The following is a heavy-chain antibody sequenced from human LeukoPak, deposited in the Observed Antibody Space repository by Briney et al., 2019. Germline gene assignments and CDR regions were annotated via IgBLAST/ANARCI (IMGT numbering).Heavy chain of an antibody. D-gene: IGHD2-21*01. V-gene: IGHV1-3*01. CDR3: AMSVERPPIPSFDY. J-gene: IGHJ4*02. CDR2: VSAANNP. CDR1: GYIFTPHH. Sequence: ASVKVSCKTSGYIFTPHHIHWMRQAPGQGLELMGWVSAANNPEYSQKFQGRVVITRDASATTSYLELNSLRSEDTAVYYCAMSVERPPIPSFDYWGQGTLVTVSS.